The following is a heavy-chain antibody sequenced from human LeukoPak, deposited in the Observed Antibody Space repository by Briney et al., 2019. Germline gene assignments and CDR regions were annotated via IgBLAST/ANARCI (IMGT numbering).Heavy chain of an antibody. D-gene: IGHD6-13*01. V-gene: IGHV4-39*01. CDR1: GDSVTTTNFY. J-gene: IGHJ6*03. CDR3: ARLRVQQLASSYYMDV. CDR2: LYYGVNT. Sequence: RASETLSLTCTVSGDSVTTTNFYWGWIRQAPGKGLEWIGSLYYGVNTYYKPSLKSRVTIFVDTSLNQFSLILTSVTAADTGVYYCARLRVQQLASSYYMDVWGKGTTVTVSS.